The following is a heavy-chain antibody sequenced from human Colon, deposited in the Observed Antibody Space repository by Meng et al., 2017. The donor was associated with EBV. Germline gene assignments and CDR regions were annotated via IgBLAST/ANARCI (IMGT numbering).Heavy chain of an antibody. V-gene: IGHV4-39*07. CDR1: GRSITSSDFF. J-gene: IGHJ4*02. D-gene: IGHD4-17*01. Sequence: LQLPAARPRLLKPSQLLSLCCQVSGRSITSSDFFRGRIRQPPGKGLEWIGNSDYTGSPSYNPSLKSRVTISLDTSKNQFSLKLSSVTAADTAVYFCARDGNKDGDSDYWGQGTLVTVSS. CDR2: SDYTGSP. CDR3: ARDGNKDGDSDY.